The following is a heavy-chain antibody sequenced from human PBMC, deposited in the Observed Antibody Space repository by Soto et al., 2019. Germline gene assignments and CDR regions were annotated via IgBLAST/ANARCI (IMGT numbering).Heavy chain of an antibody. D-gene: IGHD6-6*01. J-gene: IGHJ4*02. CDR1: GFSPSTSGVG. Sequence: GPTLVNPTQTLTLTCTSSGFSPSTSGVGVGWIRQPPGKALEWLALIYWDDDKRYSPSLKSRLTITKDTSKNQVVLTMTNMDPVDTATYYCAHLSIAARLSPLPSFDYWGKGTLVTVSS. CDR3: AHLSIAARLSPLPSFDY. V-gene: IGHV2-5*02. CDR2: IYWDDDK.